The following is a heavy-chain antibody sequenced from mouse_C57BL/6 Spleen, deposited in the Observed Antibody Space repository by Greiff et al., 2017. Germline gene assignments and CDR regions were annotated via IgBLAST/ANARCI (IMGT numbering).Heavy chain of an antibody. CDR3: AREVDGYYGAMDD. J-gene: IGHJ4*01. D-gene: IGHD2-3*01. V-gene: IGHV1-22*01. CDR2: INPNNGGT. CDR1: GYTFTDYN. Sequence: VQLQQSGPELVKPGASVKMSCKASGYTFTDYNMHWVKQSHGKSLEWIGYINPNNGGTSYNQKFKGKATLTVNKSSSTAYMELRSLTSEDSAVYCCAREVDGYYGAMDDWGQGTSVTVSS.